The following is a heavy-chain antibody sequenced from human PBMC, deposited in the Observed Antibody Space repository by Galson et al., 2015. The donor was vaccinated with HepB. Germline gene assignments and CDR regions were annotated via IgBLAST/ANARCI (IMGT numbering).Heavy chain of an antibody. CDR3: SKEIKIYTSNWHFQD. J-gene: IGHJ1*01. CDR2: VSHDGNNK. CDR1: GFTFSSSV. V-gene: IGHV3-30*18. Sequence: SLRVSCADSGFTFSSSVLHWAREAPGKGLEWVAVVSHDGNNKFYADSVKGRFTISRDNSKNTLYLQMNSLRAEDTAVYSCSKEIKIYTSNWHFQDWGQGSLVTVSS. D-gene: IGHD6-13*01.